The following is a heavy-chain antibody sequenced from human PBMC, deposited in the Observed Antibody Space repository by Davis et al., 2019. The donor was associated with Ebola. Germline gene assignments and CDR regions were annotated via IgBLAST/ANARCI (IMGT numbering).Heavy chain of an antibody. CDR2: IYPGDSDS. Sequence: KVSCKGSGYRFTSYWIGWVRQMPGKGLEWMGIIYPGDSDSRYSPSFQGQVTISADKSISTAYLQWSSLKASDTAMYYCARRSSSDYYYYAMDVWGQGTTVTVSS. CDR1: GYRFTSYW. CDR3: ARRSSSDYYYYAMDV. D-gene: IGHD6-6*01. J-gene: IGHJ6*02. V-gene: IGHV5-51*01.